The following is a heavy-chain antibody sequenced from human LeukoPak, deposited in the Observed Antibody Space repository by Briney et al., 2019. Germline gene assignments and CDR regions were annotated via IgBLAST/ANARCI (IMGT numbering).Heavy chain of an antibody. Sequence: SQTLSLTRAVSGGSISSGGYSWSWIRQPPGKGLEWIGYIYHSGSTYYNPSLKSRVTISVDRSKNQFSLKLSSVTAADTAVYYCARGSGGYFDLWGRGTLVTVSS. CDR1: GGSISSGGYS. CDR3: ARGSGGYFDL. J-gene: IGHJ2*01. D-gene: IGHD1-26*01. V-gene: IGHV4-30-2*01. CDR2: IYHSGST.